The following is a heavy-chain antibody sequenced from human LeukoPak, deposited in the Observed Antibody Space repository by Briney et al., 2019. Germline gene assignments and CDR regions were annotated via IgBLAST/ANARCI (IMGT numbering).Heavy chain of an antibody. CDR2: ISWDGGST. J-gene: IGHJ6*03. D-gene: IGHD5-18*01. CDR3: AKGGYSPPYYYYYMNV. V-gene: IGHV3-43D*03. Sequence: GGSLRLSCAASGFTFDDYAMHWVRQAPGKGLEWVSLISWDGGSTYYADSVKGRFTISRDNSKNSLYLQMNSLRAEDTALYYCAKGGYSPPYYYYYMNVWGKGTTVTVSS. CDR1: GFTFDDYA.